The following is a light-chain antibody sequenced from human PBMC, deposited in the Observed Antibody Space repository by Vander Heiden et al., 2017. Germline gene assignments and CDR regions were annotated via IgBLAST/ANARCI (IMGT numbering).Light chain of an antibody. Sequence: DIQMTHSPSFLSASVGDRVTITCRASQSISSYLNWYQQKPGKAPKLLIYAASSLQSGVTSRFSGSGSGTDFTLTISSLQPEDFATYYYQQSYSISFGHGTKVDIK. CDR3: QQSYSIS. CDR1: QSISSY. J-gene: IGKJ3*01. CDR2: AAS. V-gene: IGKV1-39*01.